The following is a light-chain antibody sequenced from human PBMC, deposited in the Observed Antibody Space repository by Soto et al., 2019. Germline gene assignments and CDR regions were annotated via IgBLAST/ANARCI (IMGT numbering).Light chain of an antibody. CDR2: GAS. V-gene: IGKV3-15*01. J-gene: IGKJ4*01. Sequence: DIVMTQSPATLSVSPGERATLSCRASKRISSNLAWYQQKPGQAPRLLIFGASTRATGIPARFGGSGSGTEFTLTISSLQSEDFAVYYCQQYNNWPPLTFGGGTKVEIK. CDR1: KRISSN. CDR3: QQYNNWPPLT.